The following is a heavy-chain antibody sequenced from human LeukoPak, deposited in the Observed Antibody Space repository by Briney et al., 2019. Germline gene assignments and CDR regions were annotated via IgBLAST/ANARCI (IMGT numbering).Heavy chain of an antibody. D-gene: IGHD6-13*01. CDR1: GFTFSSYW. CDR3: ARDKEYSSSWYDWFDP. Sequence: GGSLRLSCAASGFTFSSYWMSWVRQAPGKGLEWVAVIWYDGSNKYYADSVKGRFTISRDNSKNTQYLQMNSLRAEDTAVYYCARDKEYSSSWYDWFDPWGQGTLVTVSS. J-gene: IGHJ5*02. CDR2: IWYDGSNK. V-gene: IGHV3-33*08.